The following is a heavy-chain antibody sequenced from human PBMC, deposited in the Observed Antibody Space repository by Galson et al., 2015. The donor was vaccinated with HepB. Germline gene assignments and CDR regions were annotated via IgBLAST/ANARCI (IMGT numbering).Heavy chain of an antibody. Sequence: SVKVSCKAPGYTFSTYGISWVRQAPGQGLEWMGWISTYNGDTNYAQNLQGRVTMTTDTSTSTAYMELRSLRSDDTAVYYCARDLGHCNRTSCYRNWFDPWGQGTLVTVSS. D-gene: IGHD2-2*01. V-gene: IGHV1-18*04. J-gene: IGHJ5*02. CDR3: ARDLGHCNRTSCYRNWFDP. CDR1: GYTFSTYG. CDR2: ISTYNGDT.